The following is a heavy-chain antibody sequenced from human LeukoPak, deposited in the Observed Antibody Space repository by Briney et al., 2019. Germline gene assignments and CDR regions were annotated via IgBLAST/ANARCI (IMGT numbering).Heavy chain of an antibody. CDR1: GGSINSGGYY. CDR3: AVGPHHYFDS. V-gene: IGHV4-31*03. Sequence: PSQTLYLTCTVSGGSINSGGYYWSWIRQHPGKGLEWIEYISYSGSTYYNPSLKSRVTISLDTSKNQFSLRLSSVSAADTAVYFCAVGPHHYFDSWGQGTLVTVSS. J-gene: IGHJ4*02. CDR2: ISYSGST.